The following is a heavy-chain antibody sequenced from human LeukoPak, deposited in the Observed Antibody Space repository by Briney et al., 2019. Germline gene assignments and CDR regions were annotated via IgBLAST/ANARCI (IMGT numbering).Heavy chain of an antibody. D-gene: IGHD3-3*01. Sequence: SETMSLTCAVSGYSISSGYYWGWIRQPPGKGLEWIGSIYHSGSTYYNPSLKSRVTISVDTSKNQFSLKLSSVTAADTAVYYCAILYYDFGSGYFWHWGQATLVTVSS. V-gene: IGHV4-38-2*01. J-gene: IGHJ1*01. CDR3: AILYYDFGSGYFWH. CDR1: GYSISSGYY. CDR2: IYHSGST.